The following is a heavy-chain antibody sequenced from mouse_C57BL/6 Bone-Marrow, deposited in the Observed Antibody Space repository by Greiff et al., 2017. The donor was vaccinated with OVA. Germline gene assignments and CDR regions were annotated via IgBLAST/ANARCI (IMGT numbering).Heavy chain of an antibody. CDR3: ARLFLYYFDY. CDR2: INPGSGAT. J-gene: IGHJ2*01. V-gene: IGHV1-54*01. CDR1: GYAFTNYL. Sequence: VQLQQSGADLVRPGTSVKVSCKASGYAFTNYLIEWVQQRPGQGLEWIGVINPGSGATNYTETFKGRATLTADNSSSTAYMQLSSLTSEDSAVYFGARLFLYYFDYWGQGTTLTVSS.